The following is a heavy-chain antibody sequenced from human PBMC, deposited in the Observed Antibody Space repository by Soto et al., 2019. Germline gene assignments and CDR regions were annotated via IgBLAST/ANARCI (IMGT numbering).Heavy chain of an antibody. CDR2: IIPFFGTP. V-gene: IGHV1-69*01. CDR3: AREMVTETTLGYFDY. Sequence: QVHLVQSGAEVKMSGSSVRVSCTASGGTFSNDAISWVRQAPGQGLEWLGRIIPFFGTPDYSQGFRGRLTIAADESTGTSYLDLRSLKSDDTAVYYCAREMVTETTLGYFDYWGQGTLVTVSS. J-gene: IGHJ4*02. D-gene: IGHD2-21*02. CDR1: GGTFSNDA.